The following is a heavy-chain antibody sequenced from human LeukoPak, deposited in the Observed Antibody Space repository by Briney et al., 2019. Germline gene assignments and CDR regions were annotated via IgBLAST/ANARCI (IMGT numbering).Heavy chain of an antibody. CDR2: IDPSGGST. D-gene: IGHD4-11*01. CDR3: ARLSLQTFDI. Sequence: ASVKVSCKASGYTFTTYYMHWVRQAPGQGLEWMGIIDPSGGSTSYAQKFQGRVTMTRDTSTSTVYMELSSLRSDDTAVYYCARLSLQTFDIWGQGTLVTVSS. CDR1: GYTFTTYY. J-gene: IGHJ3*02. V-gene: IGHV1-46*01.